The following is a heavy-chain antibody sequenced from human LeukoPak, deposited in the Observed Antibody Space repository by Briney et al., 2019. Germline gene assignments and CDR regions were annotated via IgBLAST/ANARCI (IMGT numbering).Heavy chain of an antibody. J-gene: IGHJ4*02. D-gene: IGHD3-10*01. CDR3: ARHYNSGTYPIDY. CDR2: IYSDGGSA. V-gene: IGHV4-59*01. Sequence: PSETLSLTCSVSGGSINGYYWSWIRQPPGKTLEYIGYIYSDGGSANYNLSLKSRVTMSVDTSKNQFSLKLSSVTAADTALYYCARHYNSGTYPIDYWGRGILVTVSS. CDR1: GGSINGYY.